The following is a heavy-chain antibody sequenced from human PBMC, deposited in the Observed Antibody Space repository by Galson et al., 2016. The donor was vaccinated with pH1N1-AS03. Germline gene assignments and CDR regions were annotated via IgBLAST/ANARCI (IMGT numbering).Heavy chain of an antibody. J-gene: IGHJ5*02. D-gene: IGHD5-24*01. CDR1: GDSMDSSSYH. Sequence: ETLSLTCSVSGDSMDSSSYHWGWIRQPPGKGLEWIGTVYYSGRNYYNPSLHRRVTISVDVSRRHFSLKLKSVSATDTGVYYCARQATPEGWLHYTWFDPWGQGALVTVSS. CDR3: ARQATPEGWLHYTWFDP. CDR2: VYYSGRN. V-gene: IGHV4-39*01.